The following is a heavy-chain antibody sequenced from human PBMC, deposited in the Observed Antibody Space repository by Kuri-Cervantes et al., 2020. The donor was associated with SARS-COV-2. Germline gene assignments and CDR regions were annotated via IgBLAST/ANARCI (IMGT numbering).Heavy chain of an antibody. CDR1: RFTFSHYG. V-gene: IGHV3-30-3*01. CDR2: ISFDGSNK. D-gene: IGHD2-21*02. CDR3: ARGVTPNYGMDV. J-gene: IGHJ6*02. Sequence: GESLKISCAASRFTFSHYGVHWVRQAPGKGLEWVAVISFDGSNKYYGDSVKGRFTISRDNSKNMLYLQMDSLRADDTAVYYCARGVTPNYGMDVWGQGTTVTVSS.